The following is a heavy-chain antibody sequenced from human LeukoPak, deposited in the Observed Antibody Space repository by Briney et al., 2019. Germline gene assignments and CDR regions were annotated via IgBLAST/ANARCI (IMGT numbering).Heavy chain of an antibody. CDR2: ISYDGSNK. Sequence: QPGGSLRLSCAASGFTFSSFGMHWVRQAPVKGLEWVARISYDGSNKNYRDSVKGRFTISRDNSKNTLYLEMNSLRAEDTAVYYCATSFAFSSGGSDYWGQGTLVTVSS. CDR3: ATSFAFSSGGSDY. V-gene: IGHV3-30*03. CDR1: GFTFSSFG. J-gene: IGHJ4*02. D-gene: IGHD3-22*01.